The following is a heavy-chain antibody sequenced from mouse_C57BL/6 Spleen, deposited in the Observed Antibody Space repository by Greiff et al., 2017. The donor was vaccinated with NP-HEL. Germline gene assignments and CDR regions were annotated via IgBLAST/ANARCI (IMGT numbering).Heavy chain of an antibody. V-gene: IGHV1-52*01. CDR1: GYTFTSYW. D-gene: IGHD1-1*01. CDR2: IDPSDSET. Sequence: QVQLQQSGAELVRPGSSVKLSCKASGYTFTSYWMHWVKQRPIQGLEWIGNIDPSDSETHSNQKFKDKATLTVDKSSSTAYMQLSSLPSEDSAVYYFARHYGSKPFAYWGQGTLVTVSA. CDR3: ARHYGSKPFAY. J-gene: IGHJ3*01.